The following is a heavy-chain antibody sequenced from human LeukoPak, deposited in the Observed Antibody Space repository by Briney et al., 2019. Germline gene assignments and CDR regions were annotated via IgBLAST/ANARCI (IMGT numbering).Heavy chain of an antibody. J-gene: IGHJ2*01. V-gene: IGHV5-51*01. CDR1: GYSFTSYW. CDR2: IYPGDSDT. D-gene: IGHD6-19*01. Sequence: GESLKISCKGSGYSFTSYWIGWVRQMPGKGLEWMGIIYPGDSDTRYSPSFQGQVTISADKSISTAYLQWSSLKASDTAMYYCARSLPTAGYSSGWHPWYFDLWGRGTLVTVSS. CDR3: ARSLPTAGYSSGWHPWYFDL.